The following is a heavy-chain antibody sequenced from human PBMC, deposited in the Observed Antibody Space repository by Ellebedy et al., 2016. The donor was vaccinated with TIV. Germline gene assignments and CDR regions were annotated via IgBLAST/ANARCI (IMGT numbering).Heavy chain of an antibody. CDR3: ARGVVYGDD. D-gene: IGHD5/OR15-5a*01. J-gene: IGHJ4*02. CDR2: IDYSGST. Sequence: MPSETLSLTCAGYGGSFSGYYWSWIRQAPGKGLEWIGEIDYSGSTNYNPSLKSRVTMSIDLSNDQFSLKLASVTAADTAVYYCARGVVYGDDWGQGTLVTVSS. CDR1: GGSFSGYY. V-gene: IGHV4-34*01.